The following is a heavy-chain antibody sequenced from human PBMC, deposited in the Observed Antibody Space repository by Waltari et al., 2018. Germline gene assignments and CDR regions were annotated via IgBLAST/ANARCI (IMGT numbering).Heavy chain of an antibody. V-gene: IGHV3-30-3*01. CDR3: ARDLVAARASGLGY. J-gene: IGHJ4*02. CDR2: ISYDGSNK. D-gene: IGHD6-6*01. CDR1: GFTFRSYA. Sequence: QVQLVESGGGVVQPGRSLRLSCAASGFTFRSYAMHWVRQAPGKGLEWVAVISYDGSNKYYADSVKGRFTISRDNSKNTLYLQMNSLRAEDTAVYYCARDLVAARASGLGYWGQGTLVTVSS.